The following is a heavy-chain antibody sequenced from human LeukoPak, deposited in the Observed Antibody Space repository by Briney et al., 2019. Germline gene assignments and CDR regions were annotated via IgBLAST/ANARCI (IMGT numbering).Heavy chain of an antibody. CDR1: EFTFHTYL. D-gene: IGHD3-16*01. J-gene: IGHJ4*02. CDR3: AKDPRARGPYLFDD. Sequence: GGSLRLSCAGSEFTFHTYLMSWVRQAPGKGLEWASSISGRVATTDYVESVKGRFTIYRDNVNKTLYLEMSSLRAEDTAVYFCAKDPRARGPYLFDDWGQGALVTVSS. CDR2: ISGRVATT. V-gene: IGHV3-23*01.